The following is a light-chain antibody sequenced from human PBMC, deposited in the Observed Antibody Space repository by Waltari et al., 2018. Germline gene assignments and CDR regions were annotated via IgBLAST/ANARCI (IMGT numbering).Light chain of an antibody. CDR1: SSNIGRDI. CDR3: AAWDDSLNGVV. J-gene: IGLJ2*01. Sequence: QSVLTQSPSASGTSGQRVTISCSGSSSNIGRDIVNWYRHLPGTAPKLLIYNNNLRPSGVPDRFSGSKSGTSASLASSGLQSEDEADYYCAAWDDSLNGVVFGGGTKLSVL. V-gene: IGLV1-44*01. CDR2: NNN.